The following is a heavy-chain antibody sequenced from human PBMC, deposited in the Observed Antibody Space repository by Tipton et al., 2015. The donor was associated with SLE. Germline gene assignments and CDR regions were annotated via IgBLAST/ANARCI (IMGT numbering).Heavy chain of an antibody. D-gene: IGHD6-13*01. V-gene: IGHV1-58*02. CDR1: GFTFTSSA. CDR2: IVVGSGNT. Sequence: QSGAEVKKPGTSVKFSCKASGFTFTSSAMQWVRQARGQRLEWIGWIVVGSGNTNYAQKFQERVTITRDMSTSTAYMELSSLRSEDTAVYYCAASIAAAGTNFDLWGRGTLVTVSS. J-gene: IGHJ2*01. CDR3: AASIAAAGTNFDL.